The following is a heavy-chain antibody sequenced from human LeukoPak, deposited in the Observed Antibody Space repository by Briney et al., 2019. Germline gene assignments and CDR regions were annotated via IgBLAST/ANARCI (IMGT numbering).Heavy chain of an antibody. D-gene: IGHD6-13*01. Sequence: TSETLSLTCTVSGGSISSSSYYWGWIRQPPGKGLEWIGSIYYSGSTYYNPSLKSRVTISVDTPKNQFSLQLTSVTAADTAVYYCAREAGYSSRFFPDYWGRGTLVTVSS. V-gene: IGHV4-39*07. CDR2: IYYSGST. CDR3: AREAGYSSRFFPDY. J-gene: IGHJ4*02. CDR1: GGSISSSSYY.